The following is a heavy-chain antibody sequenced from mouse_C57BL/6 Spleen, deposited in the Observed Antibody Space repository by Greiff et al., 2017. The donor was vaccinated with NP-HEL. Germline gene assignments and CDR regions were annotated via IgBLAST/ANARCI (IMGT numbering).Heavy chain of an antibody. V-gene: IGHV1-55*01. J-gene: IGHJ2*01. Sequence: QVQLKQPGAELVKPGASVKMSCKASGYTFTSYWITWVKQRPGQGLEWIGDIYPGSGSTNYNEKFKSKATLTVDTSSSTAYMQLSSLTSEDSAVYYCARGDTTAVARYFDYWGQGTTLTVSS. CDR2: IYPGSGST. D-gene: IGHD1-1*01. CDR3: ARGDTTAVARYFDY. CDR1: GYTFTSYW.